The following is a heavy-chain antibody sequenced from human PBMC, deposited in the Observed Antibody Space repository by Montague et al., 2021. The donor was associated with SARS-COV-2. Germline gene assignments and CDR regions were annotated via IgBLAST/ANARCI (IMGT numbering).Heavy chain of an antibody. J-gene: IGHJ5*02. CDR3: ARDSSSWYYWFDP. Sequence: SESLSLTCTVSGGSISNSSYYWGRLRQPPGKGLEWIGSLYYTGSTYSNPSLKSRVTISVDTSKNQFSLKLSSVTAADTALYYGARDSSSWYYWFDPWGQGALVTVSS. CDR2: LYYTGST. V-gene: IGHV4-39*01. CDR1: GGSISNSSYY. D-gene: IGHD6-13*01.